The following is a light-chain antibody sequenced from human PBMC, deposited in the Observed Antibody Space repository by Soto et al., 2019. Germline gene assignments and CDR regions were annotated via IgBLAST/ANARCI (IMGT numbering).Light chain of an antibody. CDR1: QSVSSSF. V-gene: IGKV3-20*01. CDR2: GAS. J-gene: IGKJ3*01. Sequence: EIVLTQSPGTLSLSPGQRATLSCRASQSVSSSFLAWYQQKPGQAPRLLIYGASSRATGIPDRFSGSGSGTDFPLTISRLEPEDFAVYYCQQYGRSPFTFGPATKVHIK. CDR3: QQYGRSPFT.